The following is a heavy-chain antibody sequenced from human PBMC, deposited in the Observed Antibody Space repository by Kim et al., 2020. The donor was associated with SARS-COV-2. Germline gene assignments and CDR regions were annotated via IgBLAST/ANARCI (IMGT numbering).Heavy chain of an antibody. J-gene: IGHJ4*02. Sequence: SETLSLTCTVSGGSISSSSYYWGWIRQPPGKGLEWIGSIYYSGSTYYNPSLKSRVTISVDTSKNQFSLKLSSVTAADTAVYCCARHYIFSSLDYWGQGTLVTVSS. V-gene: IGHV4-39*01. CDR2: IYYSGST. CDR3: ARHYIFSSLDY. CDR1: GGSISSSSYY. D-gene: IGHD6-13*01.